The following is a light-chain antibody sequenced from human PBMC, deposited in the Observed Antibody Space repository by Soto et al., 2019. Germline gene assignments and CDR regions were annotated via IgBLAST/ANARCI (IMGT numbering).Light chain of an antibody. CDR3: QSYDSSLSGVV. CDR1: SSNIGAGYD. V-gene: IGLV1-40*01. J-gene: IGLJ3*02. Sequence: QTVLTQPPSVSGAPGQRVTISCTGSSSNIGAGYDVHWYQQLPGTAPKLLIYGNTNRPSGVPDRFSGSKSGASASLAITDLQAEDEADYYCQSYDSSLSGVVFGGETKLTVL. CDR2: GNT.